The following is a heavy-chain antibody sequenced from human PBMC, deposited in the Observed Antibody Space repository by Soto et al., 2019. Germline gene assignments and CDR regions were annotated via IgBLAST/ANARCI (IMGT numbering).Heavy chain of an antibody. CDR3: ARYIKVRDSNSPHRGY. D-gene: IGHD6-13*01. CDR1: GGTFSSHV. V-gene: IGHV1-69*06. CDR2: IMTINGTA. Sequence: QVQLVQSGAEVKKPGSSVKVSCKASGGTFSSHVFNWVRQAPGQGLEWMGGIMTINGTANYAQKFQGRGTITTDKSTITADLELTSLRTDDTAVYYCARYIKVRDSNSPHRGYWGQGTLVTVSS. J-gene: IGHJ4*02.